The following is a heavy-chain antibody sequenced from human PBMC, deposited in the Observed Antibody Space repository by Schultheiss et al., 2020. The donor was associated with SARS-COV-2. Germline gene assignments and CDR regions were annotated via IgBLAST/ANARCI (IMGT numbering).Heavy chain of an antibody. V-gene: IGHV4-59*10. CDR3: AVGAVEEWWFDP. CDR1: GGSFSGFY. J-gene: IGHJ5*02. CDR2: IYTSGST. Sequence: SETLSLTCAVYGGSFSGFYWTWIRQPAGKGLEWIGRIYTSGSTNYNPSLKSRVTMSVDTSKNQFSLKLSSVTAADTAVYYCAVGAVEEWWFDPWGQGTLVTVSS. D-gene: IGHD3-3*01.